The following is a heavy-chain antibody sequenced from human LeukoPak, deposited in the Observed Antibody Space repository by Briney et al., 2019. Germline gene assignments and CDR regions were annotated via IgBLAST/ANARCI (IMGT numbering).Heavy chain of an antibody. J-gene: IGHJ4*02. D-gene: IGHD6-13*01. CDR3: ARDFLPAAGSIFDY. CDR1: GFTFSNAW. Sequence: PGGSLRLSCAASGFTFSNAWMSWVRQAPGKGLEWVGRIKSKTDGGTTDDAAPVKGRFTISRDDSKNTLYLQMNSLRAEDTAVYYCARDFLPAAGSIFDYWGQGTLVTVSS. V-gene: IGHV3-15*01. CDR2: IKSKTDGGTT.